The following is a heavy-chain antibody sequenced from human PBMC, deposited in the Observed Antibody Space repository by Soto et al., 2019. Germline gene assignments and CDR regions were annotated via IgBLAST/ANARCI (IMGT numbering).Heavy chain of an antibody. CDR1: GYTFNGYG. D-gene: IGHD6-19*01. Sequence: QVQLVQSGAEVKKPGASVKVSCKASGYTFNGYGITWVRQAPGQGLEWMGWISAYHGNTNYAQQLQGRVTMTADTSTNTAYMELTSLRSDDPAVYYCARVPEMAALHYWGQGTLVTVSS. J-gene: IGHJ4*02. V-gene: IGHV1-18*01. CDR2: ISAYHGNT. CDR3: ARVPEMAALHY.